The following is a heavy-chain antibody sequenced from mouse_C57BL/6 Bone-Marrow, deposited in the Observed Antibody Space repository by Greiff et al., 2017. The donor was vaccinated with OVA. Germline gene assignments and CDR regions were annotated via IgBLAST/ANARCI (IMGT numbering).Heavy chain of an antibody. D-gene: IGHD4-1*01. Sequence: QVQLQQPGAELVKPGASVKLSCKASGYTFTSSWMHWVKQRPGQGLEWIGMIHPNSGSTNYNEKFKSKATLTVDKSSSTAYMQLSSLTSEDSAVYYCARSEAGTFAYWGQGTLATVSA. J-gene: IGHJ3*01. CDR3: ARSEAGTFAY. V-gene: IGHV1-64*01. CDR1: GYTFTSSW. CDR2: IHPNSGST.